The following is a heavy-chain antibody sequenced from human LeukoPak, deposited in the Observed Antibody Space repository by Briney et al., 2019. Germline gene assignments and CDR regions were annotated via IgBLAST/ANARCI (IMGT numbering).Heavy chain of an antibody. Sequence: GRSLRLSCAASGFTFDDYAMHWVRQTPGKGLEWVSGISWNSGGIHYADSVKGRFTISRDNAKNSLYLQMNSLKTEDMALYYCAKGGSSSSPYYFDYWGQGTLATVSS. CDR1: GFTFDDYA. CDR3: AKGGSSSSPYYFDY. D-gene: IGHD6-6*01. V-gene: IGHV3-9*03. CDR2: ISWNSGGI. J-gene: IGHJ4*02.